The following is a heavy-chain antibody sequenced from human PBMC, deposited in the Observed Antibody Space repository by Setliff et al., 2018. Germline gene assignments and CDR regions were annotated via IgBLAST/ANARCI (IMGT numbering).Heavy chain of an antibody. V-gene: IGHV4-4*02. CDR2: IYHSGSI. D-gene: IGHD2-21*01. CDR1: GGSISSSNW. Sequence: SETLSLTCSVSGGSISSSNWWTWVRQPPGKGLEWIGEIYHSGSINYNPSLKSRVTMSVDKSKNQFSLKLTSVTAADTAVYYCARGLEGEDYFYYMDVWGKGNTVTVSS. J-gene: IGHJ6*03. CDR3: ARGLEGEDYFYYMDV.